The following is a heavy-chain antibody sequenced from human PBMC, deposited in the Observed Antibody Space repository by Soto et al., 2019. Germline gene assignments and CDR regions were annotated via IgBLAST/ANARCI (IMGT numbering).Heavy chain of an antibody. D-gene: IGHD1-26*01. CDR1: GFTFSSSE. Sequence: GGSLRLSCAVSGFTFSSSEMYWVRQAPGKGLEWISYIHPSGQPIFYADSVKGRFTISRDNANNSLFLQMNSLRAEDTAVYYCARRASRWGQGTMITVSS. CDR3: ARRASR. V-gene: IGHV3-48*03. CDR2: IHPSGQPI. J-gene: IGHJ3*01.